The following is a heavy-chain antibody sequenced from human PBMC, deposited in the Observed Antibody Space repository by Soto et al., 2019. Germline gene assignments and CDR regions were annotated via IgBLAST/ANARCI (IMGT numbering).Heavy chain of an antibody. Sequence: PSEILSLTCAVSGDSISSSNWWGWVRQPPGKGLEWIGEIYQSGSTNYNPSLESRVTISVDKSKNHFSLKLSSVTAAETAVYYCTRVSGYSGHFDYWGLGTLVTVSS. CDR3: TRVSGYSGHFDY. D-gene: IGHD5-12*01. CDR2: IYQSGST. V-gene: IGHV4-4*02. CDR1: GDSISSSNW. J-gene: IGHJ4*02.